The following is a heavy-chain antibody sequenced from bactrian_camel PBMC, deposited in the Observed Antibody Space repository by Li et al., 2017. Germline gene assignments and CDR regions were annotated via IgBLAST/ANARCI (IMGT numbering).Heavy chain of an antibody. Sequence: HVQLVESGGGSVQSGGSLRLSCTGTGPSIGNYCMAWFRQTPGKERDFVSTVDSDGRPIYAGSVRGRFTVSQDNAKNTLTLQMNSLKPEDTDIYYCAATRISTRGFCPGSTKREVYRAWGQGTQVTVS. J-gene: IGHJ6*01. V-gene: IGHV3S53*01. CDR3: AATRISTRGFCPGSTKREVYRA. D-gene: IGHD7*01. CDR1: GPSIGNYC. CDR2: VDSDGRP.